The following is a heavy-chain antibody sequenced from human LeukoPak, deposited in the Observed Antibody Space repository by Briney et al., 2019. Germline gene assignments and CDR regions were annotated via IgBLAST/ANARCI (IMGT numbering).Heavy chain of an antibody. CDR1: GYTFTSNV. D-gene: IGHD3-3*01. V-gene: IGHV1-18*01. CDR2: INVYNGNT. J-gene: IGHJ3*02. CDR3: ARANVLRFLEWSHDDAFDI. Sequence: ASVKVSCKASGYTFTSNVITWVRQAPGQGLEWMGWINVYNGNTNYAQKLQDRVTMTADTSTSTAYMELRGLRSDDTAVYYCARANVLRFLEWSHDDAFDIWGQGTMVTVSS.